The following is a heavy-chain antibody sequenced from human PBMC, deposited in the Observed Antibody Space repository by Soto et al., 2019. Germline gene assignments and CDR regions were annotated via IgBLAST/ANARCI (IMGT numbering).Heavy chain of an antibody. Sequence: QVQLVQSGAEVKTPGSSLKVSCTVSGSRFSNYVISWVRQVPGHGLEWLGRIIPIFNSTQYAQKFQGRVTITADKSTNTASLELSRLRSDDTAVYYCAREGRGKKAGYNGLVSLGYWGQGTLVTVSS. CDR1: GSRFSNYV. CDR2: IIPIFNST. J-gene: IGHJ4*02. V-gene: IGHV1-69*06. CDR3: AREGRGKKAGYNGLVSLGY. D-gene: IGHD2-2*02.